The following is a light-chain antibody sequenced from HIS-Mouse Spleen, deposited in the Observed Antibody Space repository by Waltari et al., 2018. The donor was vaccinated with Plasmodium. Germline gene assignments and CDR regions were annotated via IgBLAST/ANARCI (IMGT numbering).Light chain of an antibody. CDR2: EVS. J-gene: IGLJ2*01. V-gene: IGLV2-8*01. Sequence: QSALTQPPSASGSPGQSVTISCTGTSSDVGGYNYVSWYQQHPGKAPKRMSYEVSKRPSGVPVRFSGCKSGNTASLTVSGLQAEDEADYYCSSYAGSNNLVVGGGTKLTVL. CDR1: SSDVGGYNY. CDR3: SSYAGSNNLV.